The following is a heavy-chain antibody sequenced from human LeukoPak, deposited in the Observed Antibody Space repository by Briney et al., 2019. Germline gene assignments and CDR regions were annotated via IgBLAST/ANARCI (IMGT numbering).Heavy chain of an antibody. CDR3: AKGVLTFGGVIDTFDY. D-gene: IGHD3-16*02. J-gene: IGHJ4*02. V-gene: IGHV3-30*18. CDR1: GFTFSSYG. Sequence: GESLRLSCAASGFTFSSYGMHWVRQAPGKGLEWVAVISYDGSNKYYADSVKGRFTISRDNSKNTLYLQMNSLRAEDTAVYYCAKGVLTFGGVIDTFDYWGQGTLVTVSS. CDR2: ISYDGSNK.